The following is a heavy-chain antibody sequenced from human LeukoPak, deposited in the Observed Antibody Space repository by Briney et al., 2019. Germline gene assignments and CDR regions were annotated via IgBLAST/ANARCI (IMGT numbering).Heavy chain of an antibody. V-gene: IGHV1-8*02. J-gene: IGHJ3*02. CDR1: GYIFSTYD. Sequence: ASVKVSCKASGYIFSTYDMNWVRQAPGRGLEWMGWINPNGGNTDYAQKFQGRVTMTRNASTSTVYLELNSLRSDDTAVYYCARVSGSYFQAFDIWGQGTMVTVSS. D-gene: IGHD1-26*01. CDR2: INPNGGNT. CDR3: ARVSGSYFQAFDI.